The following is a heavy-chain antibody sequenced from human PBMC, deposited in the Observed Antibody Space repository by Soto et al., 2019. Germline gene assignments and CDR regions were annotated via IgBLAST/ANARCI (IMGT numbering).Heavy chain of an antibody. V-gene: IGHV4-59*12. D-gene: IGHD2-15*01. CDR1: GGSISSYY. CDR3: ATLPPRIEVTVLPIPT. Sequence: PSETLSLTCTVSGGSISSYYCSWIRQPPGKGLEWIGDIYYSGSTSYNPSLRGRVTISVDTSNNQFSLTLKYVTAADTAVYYCATLPPRIEVTVLPIPTWGQGTLVTVSS. CDR2: IYYSGST. J-gene: IGHJ5*02.